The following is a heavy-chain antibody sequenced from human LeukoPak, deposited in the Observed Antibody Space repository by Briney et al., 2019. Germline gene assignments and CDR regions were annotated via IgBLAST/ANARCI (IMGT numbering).Heavy chain of an antibody. CDR3: AGCRTISCYSAFDF. CDR1: GFTFSNYA. J-gene: IGHJ3*01. CDR2: ISYTGSTT. D-gene: IGHD2-2*01. Sequence: GGSLRLFCAASGFTFSNYAMSWVRQAPGKGLEWISYISYTGSTTYQPDSVKGRFTISRDNAKNSLYLQMNSLRVEDTAIYYCAGCRTISCYSAFDFWGQGTMVTVSS. V-gene: IGHV3-48*03.